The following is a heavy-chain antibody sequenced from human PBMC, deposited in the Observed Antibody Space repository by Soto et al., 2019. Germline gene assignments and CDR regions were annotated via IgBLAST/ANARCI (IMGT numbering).Heavy chain of an antibody. J-gene: IGHJ4*02. CDR2: INADSGNT. Sequence: ASVKVSCKASGYTFTSYAMHWVRQAPGQRLEWMGWINADSGNTSYAQKFQGRVTMTRNTSMSTAYMELSSLRSEDTAVYYCARGRYSSSWQGGSGDYWGQGTLVTVSS. D-gene: IGHD6-13*01. CDR1: GYTFTSYA. V-gene: IGHV1-3*01. CDR3: ARGRYSSSWQGGSGDY.